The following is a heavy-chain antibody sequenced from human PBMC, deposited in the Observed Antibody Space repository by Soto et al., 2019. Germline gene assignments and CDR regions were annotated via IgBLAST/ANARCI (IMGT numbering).Heavy chain of an antibody. J-gene: IGHJ4*02. Sequence: EVQLVESGGGLVKPGGFLRLSCAASGFSFSSYSMNWVRQAPGKGLEWVSSISSMSNYIYYADSVKGRLTISRDNATNSLYLQMNSLSAEDTAVYFCARDEYCTSTSFPWPFDYWGQGTLVTVSS. D-gene: IGHD2-2*01. CDR1: GFSFSSYS. CDR3: ARDEYCTSTSFPWPFDY. CDR2: ISSMSNYI. V-gene: IGHV3-21*01.